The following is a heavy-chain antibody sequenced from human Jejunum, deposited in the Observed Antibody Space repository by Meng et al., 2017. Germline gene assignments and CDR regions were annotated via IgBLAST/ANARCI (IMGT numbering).Heavy chain of an antibody. J-gene: IGHJ5*02. CDR3: ARASYGYDSWFDP. CDR1: GGSISSRSYY. Sequence: QLQLQESGPGLGKPSETLSLSRTVSGGSISSRSYYWVWIRQSPGKGLEWIGQIYYNGKSYYNPSLKSRVTMSVDTSRSQFSLNLNTVTAADTAVYYCARASYGYDSWFDPWGQGTLVTVSS. CDR2: IYYNGKS. V-gene: IGHV4-39*01. D-gene: IGHD5-18*01.